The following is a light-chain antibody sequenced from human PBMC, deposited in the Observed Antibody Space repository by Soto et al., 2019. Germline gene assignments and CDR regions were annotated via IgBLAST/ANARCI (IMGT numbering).Light chain of an antibody. CDR3: VGSLQTLT. Sequence: DIVLTQSPLSLPVTPGESASISCKASQSLLHSSGNNYLDWYLQKPGQSPQLLIYLGSNRASGVPDRFSGSGSGTDFTLKISTVEAEDVGVYYCVGSLQTLTFGGGTKVEIK. V-gene: IGKV2-28*01. J-gene: IGKJ4*01. CDR1: QSLLHSSGNNY. CDR2: LGS.